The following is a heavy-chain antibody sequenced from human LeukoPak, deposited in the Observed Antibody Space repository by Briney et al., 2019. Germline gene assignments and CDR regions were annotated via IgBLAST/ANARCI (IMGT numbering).Heavy chain of an antibody. J-gene: IGHJ4*02. Sequence: ASVKVSCKASGYTFTGYYMHWVRQAPGQGLEWTGWINPNSGGTNYAQKFQGRVTMTRDTSISTAYMELSRLRSDDTAVYYCARDRALRGYYDSSGYYVFSYWGQGTLVTVSS. CDR1: GYTFTGYY. D-gene: IGHD3-22*01. V-gene: IGHV1-2*02. CDR2: INPNSGGT. CDR3: ARDRALRGYYDSSGYYVFSY.